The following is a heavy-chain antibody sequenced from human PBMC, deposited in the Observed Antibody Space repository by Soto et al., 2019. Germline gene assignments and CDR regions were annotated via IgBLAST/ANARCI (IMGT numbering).Heavy chain of an antibody. CDR3: ARRQDFGGPHYYYGMDV. D-gene: IGHD3-3*01. Sequence: ESGGGVVQPGRSLRVSCAASGFIINNYAMHWVRQTPGTGLEWVAVISYDGSNKYYADSVKGRFTISRDNSKNTLYIQMNNLRPDDSAVYYCARRQDFGGPHYYYGMDVWGQGTTVTVSS. J-gene: IGHJ6*02. CDR2: ISYDGSNK. CDR1: GFIINNYA. V-gene: IGHV3-30*04.